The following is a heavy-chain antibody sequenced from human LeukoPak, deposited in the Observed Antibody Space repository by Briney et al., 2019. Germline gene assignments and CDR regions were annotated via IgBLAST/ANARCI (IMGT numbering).Heavy chain of an antibody. CDR1: GGSISGYY. CDR3: ARVQRGVVPAVMDY. V-gene: IGHV4-59*01. D-gene: IGHD2-2*01. Sequence: PSETLSLTCTVSGGSISGYYWSWIRQPPGKGLEWIGYIYYTGSTNYNPSLKSRVTISVDTSKNQFSLRLSSVTAADTAVYSCARVQRGVVPAVMDYWGQGTLVTVSS. J-gene: IGHJ4*02. CDR2: IYYTGST.